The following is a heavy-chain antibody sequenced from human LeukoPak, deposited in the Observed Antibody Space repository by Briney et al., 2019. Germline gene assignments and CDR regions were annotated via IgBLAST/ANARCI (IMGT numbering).Heavy chain of an antibody. Sequence: PGGSLRLSCAASGFTFSNAWMSWVRQAPGKGLEWVGRIKGKPDGGTTDYAAPVRGRFTISRGDSRNTFYLQMNSLKTEDTAVYYCATNHFGAGSRDVWGKGTTVTVSS. D-gene: IGHD3-10*01. V-gene: IGHV3-15*01. CDR1: GFTFSNAW. CDR3: ATNHFGAGSRDV. J-gene: IGHJ6*04. CDR2: IKGKPDGGTT.